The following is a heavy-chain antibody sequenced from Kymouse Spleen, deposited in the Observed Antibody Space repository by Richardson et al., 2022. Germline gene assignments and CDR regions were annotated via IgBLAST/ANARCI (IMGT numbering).Heavy chain of an antibody. J-gene: IGHJ6*02. D-gene: IGHD2-8*01. CDR1: GFTFSSYG. CDR2: ISYDGSNK. V-gene: IGHV3-30*18. Sequence: QVQLVESGGGVVQPGRSLRLSCAASGFTFSSYGMHWVRQAPGKGLEWVAVISYDGSNKYYADSVKGRFTISRDNSKNTLYLQMNSLRAEDTAVYYCAKDRPYYCTNGVCSGYYYYGMDVWGQGTTVTVSS. CDR3: AKDRPYYCTNGVCSGYYYYGMDV.